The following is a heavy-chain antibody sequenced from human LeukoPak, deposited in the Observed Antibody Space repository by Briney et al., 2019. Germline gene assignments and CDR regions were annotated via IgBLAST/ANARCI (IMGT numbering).Heavy chain of an antibody. J-gene: IGHJ4*02. CDR1: GGSISSYY. CDR3: ARDRALGGWLLTFDY. Sequence: PSETLSLTCAVSGGSISSYYWSWIRQPPGKGLEWIGHIYYTGSTNYNPSLESRVTISVDTSKSQFSLKLTSVTAADTAVYFCARDRALGGWLLTFDYWGRGTLVTVSS. V-gene: IGHV4-59*01. CDR2: IYYTGST. D-gene: IGHD5-24*01.